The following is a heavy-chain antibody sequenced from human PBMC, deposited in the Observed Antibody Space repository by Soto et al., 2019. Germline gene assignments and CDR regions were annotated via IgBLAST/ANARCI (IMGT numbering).Heavy chain of an antibody. CDR1: GFTFSSYG. CDR2: IWYDGSNK. V-gene: IGHV3-33*01. J-gene: IGHJ4*02. D-gene: IGHD1-7*01. Sequence: GGSLRLSCAASGFTFSSYGMHWVRQAPGKGLEWVAVIWYDGSNKYYADSVKGRFTISRDNSKNTLYLQMNSLRAEDTAVYYCAREPKPSWTGTTALDYWGQGTLVTVSS. CDR3: AREPKPSWTGTTALDY.